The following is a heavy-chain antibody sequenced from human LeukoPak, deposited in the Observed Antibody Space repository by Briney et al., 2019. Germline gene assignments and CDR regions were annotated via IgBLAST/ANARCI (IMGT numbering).Heavy chain of an antibody. D-gene: IGHD2-2*02. CDR1: GYSFNDYW. CDR3: ARLGDCSSTSCYNGGFDY. CDR2: IYPGDSDT. Sequence: GESLKISCRASGYSFNDYWIGWVRQMPGKGLEWMGIIYPGDSDTKYSPSFQGQVTISADKSIGAAYLQWSSLKASDTAMYYCARLGDCSSTSCYNGGFDYWGQGTLVTVSS. V-gene: IGHV5-51*01. J-gene: IGHJ4*02.